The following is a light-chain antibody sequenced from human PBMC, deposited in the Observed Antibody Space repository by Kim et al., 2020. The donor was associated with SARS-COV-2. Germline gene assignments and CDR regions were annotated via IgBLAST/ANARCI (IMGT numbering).Light chain of an antibody. V-gene: IGKV3D-15*01. CDR1: QSVSTN. CDR2: GAS. Sequence: SPGETATLSCRARQSVSTNVAWYQQKPGQAPRLLIYGASARATGIPARFSGSGSGTEFTLTISSLQSDDFAVYYCQQHNDWPPWTFGQGTKVDIK. CDR3: QQHNDWPPWT. J-gene: IGKJ1*01.